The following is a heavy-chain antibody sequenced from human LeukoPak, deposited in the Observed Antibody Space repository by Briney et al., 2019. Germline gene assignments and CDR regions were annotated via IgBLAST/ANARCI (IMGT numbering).Heavy chain of an antibody. D-gene: IGHD6-13*01. CDR3: ARCRYSSSWYVMDV. Sequence: GSSVKVSCKASGYTFTSYDINWVRQATGQGLEWMGWMNPNSGNTGYAQKFQGRVTMTRNTSISTAYMELSSLRSEDTAVYYCARCRYSSSWYVMDVWGQGTTVTVSS. CDR1: GYTFTSYD. CDR2: MNPNSGNT. J-gene: IGHJ6*02. V-gene: IGHV1-8*01.